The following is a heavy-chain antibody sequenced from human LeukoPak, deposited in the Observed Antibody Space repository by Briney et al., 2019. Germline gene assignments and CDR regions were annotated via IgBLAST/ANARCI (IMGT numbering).Heavy chain of an antibody. CDR2: IYYSGST. Sequence: SETLSLTCTVSGGSISSSSYYWGWIRQPPGKGLEWIGSIYYSGSTYYNPSLKSRVTISVDTSKNQFSLKLSSVTAADTAVYYCESRIAAAGLGSDYWGQGTLVTVSS. V-gene: IGHV4-39*01. CDR3: ESRIAAAGLGSDY. CDR1: GGSISSSSYY. D-gene: IGHD6-13*01. J-gene: IGHJ4*02.